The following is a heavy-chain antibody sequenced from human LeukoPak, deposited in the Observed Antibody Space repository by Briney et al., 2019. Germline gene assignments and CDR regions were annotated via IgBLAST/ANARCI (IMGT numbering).Heavy chain of an antibody. Sequence: SPSETLSLTCAVYGGSFSGYYWSWIRQPPGKGLEWIGEIKHSGSTNYNPSLKSRVTISVDTSKSQFSLKLSSVTAADTAVYYCARRRTRYVGFDYWGQGTLVTVSS. J-gene: IGHJ4*02. D-gene: IGHD3-16*01. CDR3: ARRRTRYVGFDY. CDR1: GGSFSGYY. CDR2: IKHSGST. V-gene: IGHV4-34*01.